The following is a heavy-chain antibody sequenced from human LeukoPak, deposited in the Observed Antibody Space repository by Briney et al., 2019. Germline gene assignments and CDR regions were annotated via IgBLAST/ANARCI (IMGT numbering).Heavy chain of an antibody. V-gene: IGHV4-59*01. CDR3: ARNLIPEQLVLNF. CDR2: IYYSGST. J-gene: IGHJ4*02. CDR1: GGSISSYY. D-gene: IGHD6-13*01. Sequence: SETLSLTCTVSGGSISSYYWSWIRQPPGKGLEWIGYIYYSGSTNYNPSLKSRVTISVDTSKNQFPLNLKSVTPEDTAVYYCARNLIPEQLVLNFWGQGTLVTVSS.